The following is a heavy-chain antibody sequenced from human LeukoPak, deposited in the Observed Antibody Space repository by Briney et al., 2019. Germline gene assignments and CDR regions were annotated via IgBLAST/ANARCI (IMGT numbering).Heavy chain of an antibody. V-gene: IGHV3-74*01. J-gene: IGHJ4*02. CDR3: AKDRAARGVIPDY. Sequence: GGSLRLSCAASGFTFSSYWMHWVRQAPGKGLVWVSRINSDGSSTSYADSVKGRFTISRDNSKNTLYLQMNSLRVEDTAVYHCAKDRAARGVIPDYWGQGTLFTVSS. D-gene: IGHD3-10*01. CDR1: GFTFSSYW. CDR2: INSDGSST.